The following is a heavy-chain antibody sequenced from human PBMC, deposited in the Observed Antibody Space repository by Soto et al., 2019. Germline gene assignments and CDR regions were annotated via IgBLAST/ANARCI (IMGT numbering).Heavy chain of an antibody. D-gene: IGHD2-21*01. CDR1: GYSFTSYW. V-gene: IGHV5-10-1*01. CDR2: IDPSDSYT. CDR3: ARHVDSPSNYYYGMDV. J-gene: IGHJ6*02. Sequence: PGESLKISCKGSGYSFTSYWISWVRQMPGKGLGWMGRIDPSDSYTNYSPSFQGHVTISADKSISTAYLQWSSLKASDTAMYYCARHVDSPSNYYYGMDVWGQGTAVTVSS.